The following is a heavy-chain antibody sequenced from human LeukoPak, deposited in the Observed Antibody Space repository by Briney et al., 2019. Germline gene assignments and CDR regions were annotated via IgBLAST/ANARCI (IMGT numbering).Heavy chain of an antibody. CDR3: TRVDYDFWSGYWPDDY. V-gene: IGHV3-49*04. CDR1: GFTFGDYA. CDR2: TRSKAYGGTT. D-gene: IGHD3-3*01. J-gene: IGHJ4*02. Sequence: GGSLRLSCTASGFTFGDYAMSWVRQAPGKGLEWVGFTRSKAYGGTTEYAASVKGRFTISRDDSKSIAYLQMNSLKTEDTAVYYCTRVDYDFWSGYWPDDYWGQGTLVTVSS.